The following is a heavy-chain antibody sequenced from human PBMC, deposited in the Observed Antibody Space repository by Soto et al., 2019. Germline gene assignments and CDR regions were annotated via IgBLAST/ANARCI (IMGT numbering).Heavy chain of an antibody. CDR1: GFTFSDYY. CDR2: ISSSGSTI. CDR3: AGDNVSTIGYSRSWVFHY. V-gene: IGHV3-11*01. Sequence: QVQLGESGGGLVKPGGSLRLSCAASGFTFSDYYMSWIRQAPGKGLEWVSYISSSGSTIYYADSVEGRFTISRDNAKNSLFLQMNGLRDEVTAVYCCAGDNVSTIGYSRSWVFHYWGQGNLFTVSS. D-gene: IGHD6-13*01. J-gene: IGHJ4*02.